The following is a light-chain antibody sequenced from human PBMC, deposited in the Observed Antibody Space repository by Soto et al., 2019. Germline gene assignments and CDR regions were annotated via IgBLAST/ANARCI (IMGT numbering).Light chain of an antibody. J-gene: IGLJ2*01. V-gene: IGLV4-69*01. CDR2: LNSDGRH. CDR1: SGHSRFA. Sequence: QSVLTQAPSASASLGASVKLTCTLSSGHSRFAIAWHQQQPEKGPRYLMKLNSDGRHSTGDGIPGRFSGSRSGAERYLTISSLQCEAEADYVGQSWGTGIRVFGGGTKLTVL. CDR3: QSWGTGIRV.